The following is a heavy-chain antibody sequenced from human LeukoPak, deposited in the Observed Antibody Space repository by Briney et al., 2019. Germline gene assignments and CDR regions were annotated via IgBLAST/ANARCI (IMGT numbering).Heavy chain of an antibody. D-gene: IGHD6-6*01. J-gene: IGHJ3*01. Sequence: PSETLSLTCSVSGGSISNTGYYWGWIRQRPGKGLEWIGGIHYSGRTYYNPSLKSRVTMSVDTSKNQFSLKLSSVTAADTAVYFRARTSLADRPLDDFELWGQRTMVTVSS. CDR2: IHYSGRT. CDR1: GGSISNTGYY. V-gene: IGHV4-39*01. CDR3: ARTSLADRPLDDFEL.